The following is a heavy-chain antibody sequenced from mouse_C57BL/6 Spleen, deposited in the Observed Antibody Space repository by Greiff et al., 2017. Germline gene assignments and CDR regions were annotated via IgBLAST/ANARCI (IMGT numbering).Heavy chain of an antibody. J-gene: IGHJ4*01. CDR3: ARYYGSTFYAMDY. V-gene: IGHV1-26*01. D-gene: IGHD1-1*01. Sequence: VQLKQSGPELVKPGASVKISCKASGYTFTDYYMNWVKQSHGKSLEWIGDINPNNGGTSYNQKFKGKATLTVDKSSSTAYMELRSLTSEDSAVYYCARYYGSTFYAMDYWGQGTSVTVSS. CDR2: INPNNGGT. CDR1: GYTFTDYY.